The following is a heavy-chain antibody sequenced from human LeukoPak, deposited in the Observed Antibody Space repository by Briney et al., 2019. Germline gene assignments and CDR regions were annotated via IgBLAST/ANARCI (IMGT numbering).Heavy chain of an antibody. V-gene: IGHV3-30*02. J-gene: IGHJ4*02. CDR1: GFTFSSYA. Sequence: GGSLRLSCAASGFTFSSYAMSWVRQAPGKGLEWVAFIRYDGSNKYYADSVKGRFTISRDNSKNTLYLQVNSLRAEDTAVYYCAKCDYSNLNYFDYWGQGTLVTVSS. CDR3: AKCDYSNLNYFDY. D-gene: IGHD4-11*01. CDR2: IRYDGSNK.